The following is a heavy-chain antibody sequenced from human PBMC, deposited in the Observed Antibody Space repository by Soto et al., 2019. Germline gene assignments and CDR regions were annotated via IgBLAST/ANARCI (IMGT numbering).Heavy chain of an antibody. D-gene: IGHD3-9*01. V-gene: IGHV5-51*01. Sequence: PGESLKISGTGSGYSFTRYWIAWVRQMPGKGLEWMAIINPGDSETKYSPSFQGQVTISADKSINTAYLQWSSLKASDTAMYYCARHATYYDILSGYYFDYWGQGTQVTVSS. CDR3: ARHATYYDILSGYYFDY. CDR1: GYSFTRYW. J-gene: IGHJ4*02. CDR2: INPGDSET.